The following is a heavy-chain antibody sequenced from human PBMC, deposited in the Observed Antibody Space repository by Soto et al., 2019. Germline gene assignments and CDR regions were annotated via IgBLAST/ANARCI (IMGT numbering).Heavy chain of an antibody. CDR2: IYWDDDK. V-gene: IGHV2-5*02. Sequence: QITLKESGPTLVKPTQTLTLTCTFSGFSLSPSGVGVGWIRQPPGKALEWLALIYWDDDKRYSPSLKSRLTITQDTSKNQVVLTMTNMDPVDTATYYCAHRKGYYDSSGYYYDITFDYWGQGTLVTVSS. CDR3: AHRKGYYDSSGYYYDITFDY. D-gene: IGHD3-22*01. J-gene: IGHJ4*02. CDR1: GFSLSPSGVG.